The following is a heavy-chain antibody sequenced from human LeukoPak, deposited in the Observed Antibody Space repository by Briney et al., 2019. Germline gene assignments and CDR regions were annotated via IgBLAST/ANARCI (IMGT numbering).Heavy chain of an antibody. J-gene: IGHJ1*01. D-gene: IGHD1-26*01. CDR1: GYTFTSYY. Sequence: ASVTVSCKASGYTFTSYYLHWVRQAPGQGLEWMGIINPSGGSTSYAQKFQGRVTMTRDTSTSTVYMELSSLRSEDTAVYYCATSIVGLTYDEHFQHWGQGTLVTVSS. V-gene: IGHV1-46*01. CDR3: ATSIVGLTYDEHFQH. CDR2: INPSGGST.